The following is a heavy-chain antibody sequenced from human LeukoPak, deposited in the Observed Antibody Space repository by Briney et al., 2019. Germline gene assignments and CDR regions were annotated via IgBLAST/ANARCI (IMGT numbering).Heavy chain of an antibody. CDR3: ASLLRG. Sequence: GSLRLSCAASGFTFSNYWMHWVRQVPGKGLVWVSRINSDGTFTTYADSVKGRFTISRDNTRNTLYLQMNSLRAEDTAVYYCASLLRGWGQGTLVTVSS. V-gene: IGHV3-74*01. CDR1: GFTFSNYW. CDR2: INSDGTFT. J-gene: IGHJ4*02. D-gene: IGHD3-16*02.